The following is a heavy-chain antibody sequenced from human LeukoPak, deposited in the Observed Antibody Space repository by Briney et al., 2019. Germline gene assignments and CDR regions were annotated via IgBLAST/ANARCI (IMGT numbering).Heavy chain of an antibody. V-gene: IGHV4-59*05. CDR3: ASDPFSSAWEFDY. J-gene: IGHJ4*02. D-gene: IGHD6-19*01. Sequence: SETLSLTCTVSGGSISSYYWSWIRQPPGKGLEWIGSISYSGSTYYNPSLRSRVTISIDTSKNQFSLKLTSVTAADTAVYHCASDPFSSAWEFDYWGQGTLVTVSS. CDR2: ISYSGST. CDR1: GGSISSYY.